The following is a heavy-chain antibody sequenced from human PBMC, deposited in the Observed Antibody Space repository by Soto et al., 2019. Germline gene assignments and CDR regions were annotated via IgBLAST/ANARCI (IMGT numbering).Heavy chain of an antibody. Sequence: QVHLVQSGAEVKKPGSSVKVSCKASGGSFNSYAITWVRQAPGQGLEWMGGIIPIFGTANYAQKFRARVTITADESTSTAYMELSSLRSEDTAVYYCARAHIVVGTTAAGFDPWGQGTLVTVSS. CDR3: ARAHIVVGTTAAGFDP. D-gene: IGHD2-21*01. CDR2: IIPIFGTA. J-gene: IGHJ5*02. V-gene: IGHV1-69*12. CDR1: GGSFNSYA.